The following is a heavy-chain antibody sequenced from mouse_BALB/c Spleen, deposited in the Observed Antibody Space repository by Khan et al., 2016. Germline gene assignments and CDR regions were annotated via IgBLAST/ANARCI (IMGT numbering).Heavy chain of an antibody. J-gene: IGHJ2*01. V-gene: IGHV1-74*04. Sequence: LQQSGPQLVRPGASVKISCKASGYSFTSYWMHWVKQRPGQGLEWIGMIDPSDSETRLNQKFKDKATLTVDKSSSTAYMQLSSPTSEDTAVYYCAIYGDDDYWGQGTTLTVSS. D-gene: IGHD2-2*01. CDR2: IDPSDSET. CDR1: GYSFTSYW. CDR3: AIYGDDDY.